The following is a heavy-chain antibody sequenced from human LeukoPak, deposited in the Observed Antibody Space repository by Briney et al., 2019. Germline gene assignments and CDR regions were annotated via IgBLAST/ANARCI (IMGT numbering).Heavy chain of an antibody. V-gene: IGHV3-23*01. CDR2: ISGSGGST. J-gene: IGHJ5*02. D-gene: IGHD3-3*01. CDR1: GFTFSSYG. Sequence: GGTLRLSCAASGFTFSSYGMSWVRQAPGKGLEWDSAISGSGGSTYYADSVKGRFTISRDNAKNSLYLQMNSLRAEDTAVYYCARSVNFVFFWFDPWGQGTLVTVSS. CDR3: ARSVNFVFFWFDP.